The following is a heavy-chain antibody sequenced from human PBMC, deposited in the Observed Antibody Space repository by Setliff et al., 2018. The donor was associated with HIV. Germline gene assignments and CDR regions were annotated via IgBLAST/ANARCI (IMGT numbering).Heavy chain of an antibody. CDR2: IKQDGSEK. CDR3: ATIVESSGYHGGNYFDF. V-gene: IGHV3-7*02. D-gene: IGHD3-22*01. CDR1: GFTFSTYW. Sequence: GSLRLSCAASGFTFSTYWMSWVRQAPGKGLEWVANIKQDGSEKNYMDSVKGRFTISRDNSKNTLYLQMNSLRAEDTAVYYCATIVESSGYHGGNYFDFRGRGSLVTVSS. J-gene: IGHJ4*02.